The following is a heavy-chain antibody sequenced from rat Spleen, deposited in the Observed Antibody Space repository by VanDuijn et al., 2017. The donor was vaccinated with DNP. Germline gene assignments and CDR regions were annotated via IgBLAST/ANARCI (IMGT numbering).Heavy chain of an antibody. J-gene: IGHJ2*01. V-gene: IGHV5-7*01. CDR1: RITFSDHN. D-gene: IGHD1-4*01. CDR3: AGRPPPTRGPFDY. CDR2: ISCDGSDT. Sequence: EVQLVESGGGLVQPGRSLKLSCAVSRITFSDHNMAWVRQAPKKGLEWVATISCDGSDTYYRDSVKGRFTISRDNAKSTLYLQMDSLRSEDTATYYCAGRPPPTRGPFDYWGQGVTVTVSS.